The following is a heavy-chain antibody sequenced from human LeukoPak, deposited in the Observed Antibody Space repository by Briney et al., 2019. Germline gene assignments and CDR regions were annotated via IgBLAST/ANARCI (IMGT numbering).Heavy chain of an antibody. J-gene: IGHJ2*01. CDR1: GFSFSAYT. CDR2: INSGGDAT. CDR3: AKGNWGGRLDWYFDL. V-gene: IGHV3-23*01. Sequence: GGSLRLSCAASGFSFSAYTMSWVRQAPGKGPEWVSAINSGGDATSYADSVKGRFTISRDNSKNTLYLQMNSLRAEDTAVYYCAKGNWGGRLDWYFDLWGRGTLVTVSS. D-gene: IGHD3-16*01.